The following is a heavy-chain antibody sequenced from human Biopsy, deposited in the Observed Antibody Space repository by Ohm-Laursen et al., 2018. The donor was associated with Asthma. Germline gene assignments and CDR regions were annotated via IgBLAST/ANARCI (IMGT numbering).Heavy chain of an antibody. D-gene: IGHD1-26*01. V-gene: IGHV3-33*01. CDR2: IWYDGSIK. CDR1: GFTFSSYG. J-gene: IGHJ4*02. CDR3: ARVKSGSFYSPADY. Sequence: SLRLSCAASGFTFSSYGMHWVRQAPGKGLEWVAVIWYDGSIKYYADSVKGRFSISRDNSKNTLYLQMNSLRVEDTAVFYCARVKSGSFYSPADYWGQGTLVTVSS.